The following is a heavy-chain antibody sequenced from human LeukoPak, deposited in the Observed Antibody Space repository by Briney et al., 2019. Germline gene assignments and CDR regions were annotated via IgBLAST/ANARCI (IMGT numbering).Heavy chain of an antibody. V-gene: IGHV1-8*01. CDR1: GYTFTSYD. J-gene: IGHJ5*02. CDR3: ARRGSSSWYGRWFDP. Sequence: ASVKVSCKASGYTFTSYDINWVRQATGQGLEWMGWMNPNSGNTGYAQKFQGRVTMTRNTSISTAYMELSSLRSEDTAVYYCARRGSSSWYGRWFDPWGQGTLVTVSS. CDR2: MNPNSGNT. D-gene: IGHD6-13*01.